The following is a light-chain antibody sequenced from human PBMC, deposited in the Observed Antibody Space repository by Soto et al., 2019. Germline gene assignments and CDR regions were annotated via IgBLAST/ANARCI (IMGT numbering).Light chain of an antibody. V-gene: IGKV1-5*01. CDR1: QTISSW. J-gene: IGKJ4*01. CDR2: NAS. Sequence: DIQMTQSPSTLSGSVGDRVTITCRASQTISSWLAWYQQKPGKAPKLLIYNASNRTTGIPARFSAGGSGTDFTLIISNLEPEDFAVYYCQQRVNWPPTFGGGTKVDIK. CDR3: QQRVNWPPT.